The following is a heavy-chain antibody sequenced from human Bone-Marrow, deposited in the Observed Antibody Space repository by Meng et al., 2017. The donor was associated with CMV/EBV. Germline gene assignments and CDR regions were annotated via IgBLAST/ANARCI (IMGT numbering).Heavy chain of an antibody. J-gene: IGHJ6*02. Sequence: GESLKISCAASGFTFSSYAMSWVRQAPGKGLEWVSVIYSGGSSTYYADSVKGRFTISRDNAKNSLSLQLNSLRVEDTAVYYCARAGPTYTSPVDVWGQGTTVTVSS. V-gene: IGHV3-23*03. CDR3: ARAGPTYTSPVDV. CDR1: GFTFSSYA. CDR2: IYSGGSST.